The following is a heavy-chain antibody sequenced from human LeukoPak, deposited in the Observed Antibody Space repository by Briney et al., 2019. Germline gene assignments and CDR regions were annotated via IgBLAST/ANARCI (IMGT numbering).Heavy chain of an antibody. CDR3: ARGSTPDLYYYGMDV. Sequence: ASVKVSCKASGYTFTSYYMHWVRQAPGQGLEWMGTINPSGGTTSYAQKFQGRVTMTRDMSTSTVYMELSSLRSEDTAVYYCARGSTPDLYYYGMDVWGQGTTVTVSS. V-gene: IGHV1-46*01. CDR2: INPSGGTT. J-gene: IGHJ6*02. CDR1: GYTFTSYY. D-gene: IGHD1-14*01.